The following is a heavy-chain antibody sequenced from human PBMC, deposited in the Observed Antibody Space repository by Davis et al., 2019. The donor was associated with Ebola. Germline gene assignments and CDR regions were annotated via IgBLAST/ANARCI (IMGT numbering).Heavy chain of an antibody. J-gene: IGHJ4*02. D-gene: IGHD2-21*01. CDR1: GYTFTGYY. V-gene: IGHV1-46*01. CDR3: ARGRGHYEYSGGDY. Sequence: ASVKVSCKASGYTFTGYYMHWVRQAPGQGLEWMGIINPSGGSTSYAQKFQGRVTMTTDTSTSTAYMELRSLRSDDTAVYYCARGRGHYEYSGGDYWGQGIPVTVSS. CDR2: INPSGGST.